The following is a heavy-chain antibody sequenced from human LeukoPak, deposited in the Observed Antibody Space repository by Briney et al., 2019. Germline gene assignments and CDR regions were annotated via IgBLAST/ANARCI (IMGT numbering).Heavy chain of an antibody. D-gene: IGHD2/OR15-2a*01. Sequence: GGSLRLSCASSGFTFNNAWMSWVRQAPGKGLEWVGRIKSKADGGTTDYAAPVKGRFTISRDDSKNTLYLQMNSLKTEDTAMYYCTTDDPVNRSWGQGTLVTVSS. CDR3: TTDDPVNRS. J-gene: IGHJ4*02. CDR1: GFTFNNAW. V-gene: IGHV3-15*01. CDR2: IKSKADGGTT.